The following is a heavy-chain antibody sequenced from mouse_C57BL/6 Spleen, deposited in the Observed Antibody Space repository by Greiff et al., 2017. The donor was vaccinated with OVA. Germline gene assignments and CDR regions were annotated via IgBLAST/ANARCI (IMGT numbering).Heavy chain of an antibody. V-gene: IGHV5-12*01. J-gene: IGHJ4*01. CDR2: ISNGGGST. Sequence: EVQLQESGGGLVQPGGSLKLSCAASGFTFSDYYMYWVRQTPEKRLEWVAYISNGGGSTYYPDTVKGRFTISRDNAKNTLYLQISRLKSEDTAMYYCARHSPYYAMDYWGQGTSVTVSS. D-gene: IGHD6-1*01. CDR3: ARHSPYYAMDY. CDR1: GFTFSDYY.